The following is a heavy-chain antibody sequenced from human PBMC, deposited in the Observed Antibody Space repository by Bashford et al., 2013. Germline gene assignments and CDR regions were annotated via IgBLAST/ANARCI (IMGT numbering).Heavy chain of an antibody. J-gene: IGHJ6*02. CDR2: IKSKTHSYAT. D-gene: IGHD2-15*01. V-gene: IGHV3-73*01. Sequence: WVRQMPGKGLEWVGRIKSKTHSYATEYAASVKGRFTISRDDSKNTAYLQMNSLKTEDTAVYYCTTDPQPAHSGGGYYYYGMDVWGQGTTVTVSS. CDR3: TTDPQPAHSGGGYYYYGMDV.